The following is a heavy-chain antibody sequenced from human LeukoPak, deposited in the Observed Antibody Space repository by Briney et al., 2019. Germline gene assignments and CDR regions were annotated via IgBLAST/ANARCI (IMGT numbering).Heavy chain of an antibody. CDR1: GYSISSGYY. D-gene: IGHD3-22*01. CDR2: IDHSGST. CDR3: AREGGSYDSSGYYSLHYYFDY. J-gene: IGHJ4*02. Sequence: SETLSLTCTVSGYSISSGYYWGWIRQPPGKGLEWIGSIDHSGSTYYNPSLKSRVTISGDTSKNQFSLKMSSVTAADTAVYYCAREGGSYDSSGYYSLHYYFDYWGQGTLVTVSS. V-gene: IGHV4-38-2*02.